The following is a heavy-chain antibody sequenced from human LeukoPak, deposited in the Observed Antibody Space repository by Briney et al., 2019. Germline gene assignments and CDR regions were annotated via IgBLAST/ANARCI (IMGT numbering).Heavy chain of an antibody. Sequence: PSETLSLNCAVYGGSFSGYYWRWIRQPPGKGLEWIGEINHSGSTNYNPSLKSRVTISVDTSKNQFSLKLSSVTAADTAVYYCARLGDSSGLRGFDPWGQGTLVTVSS. CDR2: INHSGST. V-gene: IGHV4-34*01. CDR1: GGSFSGYY. J-gene: IGHJ5*02. D-gene: IGHD3-22*01. CDR3: ARLGDSSGLRGFDP.